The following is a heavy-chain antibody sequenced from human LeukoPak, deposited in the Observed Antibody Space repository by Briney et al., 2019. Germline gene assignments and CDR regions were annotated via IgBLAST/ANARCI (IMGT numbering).Heavy chain of an antibody. CDR3: ARSRARDGYNYYYYGMDV. J-gene: IGHJ6*02. CDR2: IMPILGIA. Sequence: SVKVSCKASGGTFSSYAISWVRQAPGQGLEWMGRIMPILGIANYAQKFQGRVTITADKSTSTAYMELSSLRSEDTAVYYCARSRARDGYNYYYYGMDVWGQGTTVTVSS. V-gene: IGHV1-69*04. CDR1: GGTFSSYA. D-gene: IGHD5-12*01.